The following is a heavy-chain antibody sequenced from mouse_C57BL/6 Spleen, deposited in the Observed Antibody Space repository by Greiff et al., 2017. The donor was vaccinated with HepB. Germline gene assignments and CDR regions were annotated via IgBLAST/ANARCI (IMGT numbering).Heavy chain of an antibody. J-gene: IGHJ3*01. CDR1: GYTFTSYG. V-gene: IGHV1-81*01. CDR2: IYPRSGNT. Sequence: VKLQESGAELARPGASVKLSCKASGYTFTSYGISWVKQRTGQGLEWIGEIYPRSGNTYYNEKFKGKATLTADKSSSTAYMELRSLTSEDSAVYFCARSGSSYAWFAYWGQGTLVTVSA. D-gene: IGHD1-1*01. CDR3: ARSGSSYAWFAY.